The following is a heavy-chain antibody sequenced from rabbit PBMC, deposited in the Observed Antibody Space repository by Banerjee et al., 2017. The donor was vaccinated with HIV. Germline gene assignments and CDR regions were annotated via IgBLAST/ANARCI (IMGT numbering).Heavy chain of an antibody. D-gene: IGHD2-1*01. Sequence: QEQLEESGGDLVKPGGSLTLTCTASGFDFSGSYWICWVRQAPGKGLEWIACINAGSANSTCYASWAKGRFTISKTSSTTVTLQMTSLTAADTATYFCARDTSFDDEGDWDLWGPGTLVTVS. CDR2: INAGSANST. CDR1: GFDFSGSYW. V-gene: IGHV1S45*01. J-gene: IGHJ4*01. CDR3: ARDTSFDDEGDWDL.